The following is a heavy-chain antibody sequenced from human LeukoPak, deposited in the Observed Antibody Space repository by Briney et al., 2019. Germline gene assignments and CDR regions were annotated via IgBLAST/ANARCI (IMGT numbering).Heavy chain of an antibody. Sequence: GGSLRLSCGASGFTFSSYEMNWVRQAPGKGLEWVSYISSSGSTIYYADSVKGRFTISRDNAKNSLYLQMNSLRAEDTAVYYCARDPSSGWYLKGWFDPWGQGTLVTVSS. CDR3: ARDPSSGWYLKGWFDP. CDR1: GFTFSSYE. CDR2: ISSSGSTI. J-gene: IGHJ5*02. V-gene: IGHV3-48*03. D-gene: IGHD6-19*01.